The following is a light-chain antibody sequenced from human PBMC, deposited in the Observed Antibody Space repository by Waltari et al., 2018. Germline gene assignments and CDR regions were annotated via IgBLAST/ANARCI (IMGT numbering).Light chain of an antibody. CDR3: QKCNSAPFT. CDR2: AAS. Sequence: DIQMTQSPSSLSASVGDRVTITCRASQGIRDYVALYQQKPGKVPKLLIFAASTLQSGVPSRFSGSGSGTEFTLTISSLQPEDVATYYCQKCNSAPFTFGPGTKVDIK. CDR1: QGIRDY. V-gene: IGKV1-27*01. J-gene: IGKJ3*01.